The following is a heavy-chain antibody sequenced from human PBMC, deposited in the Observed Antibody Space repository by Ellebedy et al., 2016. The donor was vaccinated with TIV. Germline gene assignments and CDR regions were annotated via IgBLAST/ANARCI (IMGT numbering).Heavy chain of an antibody. D-gene: IGHD5/OR15-5a*01. J-gene: IGHJ5*02. V-gene: IGHV1-69*13. CDR2: IIPIFGTA. CDR3: AGTSVTTYIGSLYNWFDP. Sequence: AASVKVSCKASGGPFNNYTINWVRQAPGEGLEWMGGIIPIFGTAKYAQRFQGRLTITADDSTSTGYTMELSSLRSEDTTVYFCAGTSVTTYIGSLYNWFDPWGQGTLVTVSS. CDR1: GGPFNNYT.